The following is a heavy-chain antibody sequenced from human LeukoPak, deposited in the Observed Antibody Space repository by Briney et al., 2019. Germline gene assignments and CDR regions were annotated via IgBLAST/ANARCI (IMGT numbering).Heavy chain of an antibody. V-gene: IGHV3-21*01. CDR3: ARRAGESSGWAHFDY. CDR2: ISRTGNM. CDR1: GFTFSSYS. D-gene: IGHD6-19*01. Sequence: GGSLRLSCAASGFTFSSYSMNWVRQAPGKGLEWVSSISRTGNMFHGDSVRGRVTISRDNAKNSLYLQMSSLSAEDTAVYYCARRAGESSGWAHFDYWGPGTLVTVSS. J-gene: IGHJ4*02.